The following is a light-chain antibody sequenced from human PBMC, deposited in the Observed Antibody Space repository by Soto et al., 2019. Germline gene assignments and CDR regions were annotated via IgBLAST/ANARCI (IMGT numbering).Light chain of an antibody. J-gene: IGLJ1*01. CDR2: EVS. V-gene: IGLV2-14*01. CDR3: SSHTSSSTPYV. CDR1: SSDVGGYNY. Sequence: QSALTQPASVSGSPGQSITISCTGTSSDVGGYNYVSWYQQHPGKAPKLMIYEVSNRPSGVSNRFSGSKSGNTASLTSSGLQAEDEADYYCSSHTSSSTPYVFGTGTKLTVL.